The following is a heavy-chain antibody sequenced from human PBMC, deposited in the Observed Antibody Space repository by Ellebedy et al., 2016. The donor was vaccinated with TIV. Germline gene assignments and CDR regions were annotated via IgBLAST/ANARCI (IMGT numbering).Heavy chain of an antibody. Sequence: PGGSLRLSCAASGFTFSNYSMNWVRQPPGKGLEWVSSISRSSTYIYYADSVKGRFTISRDNAKNSLYLQMNSLRAEDTAVYYCARSTTSTGPVYWGQGTLVAVSS. J-gene: IGHJ4*02. D-gene: IGHD4-11*01. CDR1: GFTFSNYS. V-gene: IGHV3-21*01. CDR2: ISRSSTYI. CDR3: ARSTTSTGPVY.